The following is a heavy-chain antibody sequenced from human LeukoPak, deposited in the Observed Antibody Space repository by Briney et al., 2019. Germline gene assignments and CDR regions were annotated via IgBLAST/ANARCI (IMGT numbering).Heavy chain of an antibody. V-gene: IGHV4-61*05. Sequence: TSETLSLTCTVSGGSISSSSYYWGWIRQPPGKGLEWIGYIYYSGSTNYNPSLKSRVTISVDTSKNQFSLKLSSVTAADTAVYYCARISGYYYVFGDAFDIWGQGTTVTVSS. CDR1: GGSISSSSYY. CDR3: ARISGYYYVFGDAFDI. D-gene: IGHD3-22*01. J-gene: IGHJ3*02. CDR2: IYYSGST.